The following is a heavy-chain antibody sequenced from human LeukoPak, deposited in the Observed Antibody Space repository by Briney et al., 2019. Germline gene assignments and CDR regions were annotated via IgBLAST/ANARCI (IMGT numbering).Heavy chain of an antibody. J-gene: IGHJ1*01. Sequence: GGSLRLSCAASGFTFSSYGMHWVRQAPGKGLEWVAFIRYDGSKKYYADSVKGRFTISRDNSKNTLYLQMNSLRAEDTAVYYCAKDYRKYCSSTSCSLKAEYFQHWGQGTLVTVSS. D-gene: IGHD2-2*01. CDR1: GFTFSSYG. V-gene: IGHV3-30*02. CDR2: IRYDGSKK. CDR3: AKDYRKYCSSTSCSLKAEYFQH.